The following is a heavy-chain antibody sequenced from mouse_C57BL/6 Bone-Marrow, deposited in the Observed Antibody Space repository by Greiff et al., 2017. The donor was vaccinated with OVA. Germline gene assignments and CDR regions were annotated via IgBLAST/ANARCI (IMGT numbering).Heavy chain of an antibody. V-gene: IGHV1-82*01. D-gene: IGHD2-1*01. CDR1: GYAFSSSW. Sequence: QVQLKQSGPELVKPGASVKISCKASGYAFSSSWMNWVKQRPGKGLEWIGRIYPGDGDTNYNGKFKGKATLTADKSSSTAYMQLSSLTSEDSAVYFCARRVGGGNPYYFDYWGQGTTLTVSS. J-gene: IGHJ2*01. CDR2: IYPGDGDT. CDR3: ARRVGGGNPYYFDY.